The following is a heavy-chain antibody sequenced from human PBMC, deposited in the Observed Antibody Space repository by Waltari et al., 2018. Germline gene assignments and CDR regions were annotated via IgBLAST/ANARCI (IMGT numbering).Heavy chain of an antibody. CDR2: IYGGDSDT. Sequence: EVQLVQSGAEVKKPGESLKIPCQAAGYNFDKPWIGWVRQMPGKGLEWMGLIYGGDSDTRYNPSFQGQVTFSADKSVTTAYLHWSSLKASDTAIYFCARRAPVTGNFDYWGQGTLVTVSS. CDR1: GYNFDKPW. D-gene: IGHD1-20*01. CDR3: ARRAPVTGNFDY. V-gene: IGHV5-51*03. J-gene: IGHJ4*02.